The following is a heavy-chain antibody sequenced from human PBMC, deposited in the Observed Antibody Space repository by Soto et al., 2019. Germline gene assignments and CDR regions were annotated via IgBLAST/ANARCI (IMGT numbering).Heavy chain of an antibody. CDR2: ISAYNGNT. V-gene: IGHV1-18*04. CDR1: GYTFTSYG. D-gene: IGHD2-2*01. Sequence: GASVKVSCKASGYTFTSYGISWVRQAPGQGLEWMGWISAYNGNTNYAQKLQGRVTMTTDTSTSTAYMELRSLRSDDTAVYYCARVCSTSCYGPEDISGQGTMVTVSS. CDR3: ARVCSTSCYGPEDI. J-gene: IGHJ3*02.